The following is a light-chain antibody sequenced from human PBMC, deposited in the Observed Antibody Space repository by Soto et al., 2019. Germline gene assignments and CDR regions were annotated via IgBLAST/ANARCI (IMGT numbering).Light chain of an antibody. J-gene: IGLJ2*01. CDR3: SSYGGSNTVV. CDR2: EVS. Sequence: QSALTQPPSASGSPGQSVTISCTGSSSDVGGYNYVSWYQQHPGKAPKLMIYEVSKRPSGVPDRLAGSKSGNTACLTVSGLQADDEADYYCSSYGGSNTVVFGGGTKLTVL. V-gene: IGLV2-8*01. CDR1: SSDVGGYNY.